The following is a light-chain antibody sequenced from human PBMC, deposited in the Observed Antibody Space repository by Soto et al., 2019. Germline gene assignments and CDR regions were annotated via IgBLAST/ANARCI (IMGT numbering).Light chain of an antibody. V-gene: IGKV3-15*01. Sequence: EIVMTQSPATLSVSPGERATLSCRASQSLSSNLAWYQQKPGQAPRLLIYGASTRATGIPARFSGSGSGTEFTLTISSLQSEDFATYYCQQGYSPPWTFGQGTKVEI. J-gene: IGKJ1*01. CDR1: QSLSSN. CDR2: GAS. CDR3: QQGYSPPWT.